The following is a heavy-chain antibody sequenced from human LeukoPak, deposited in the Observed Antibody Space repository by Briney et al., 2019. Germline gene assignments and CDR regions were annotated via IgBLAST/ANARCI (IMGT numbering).Heavy chain of an antibody. J-gene: IGHJ6*02. D-gene: IGHD3-10*01. CDR1: GGSFSGYY. CDR3: ARGVTRVRGVIRPGCYGMYV. CDR2: INHSGST. Sequence: PSETLSLTCAVYGGSFSGYYWSWIRQPPGKGLEWIGEINHSGSTNYNPSLKSRVTISVDTSKNQFSLKLSSVTAADTAVYYCARGVTRVRGVIRPGCYGMYVWGQGTTVTVSS. V-gene: IGHV4-34*01.